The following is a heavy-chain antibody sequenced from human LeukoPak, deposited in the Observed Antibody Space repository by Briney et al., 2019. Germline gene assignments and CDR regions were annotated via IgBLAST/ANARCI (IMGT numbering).Heavy chain of an antibody. D-gene: IGHD2-8*01. CDR1: GFSLSTSGVG. J-gene: IGHJ4*02. V-gene: IGHV2-5*02. Sequence: SGFSLSTSGVGVGWIRQPPGKALEWLALIYWDDDKRYSPSLKSRLTITKDTSKNQVVLTMTNMDPVDTATYYCAHEGKGAPRASRTYFDYWGQGTLVTVSS. CDR3: AHEGKGAPRASRTYFDY. CDR2: IYWDDDK.